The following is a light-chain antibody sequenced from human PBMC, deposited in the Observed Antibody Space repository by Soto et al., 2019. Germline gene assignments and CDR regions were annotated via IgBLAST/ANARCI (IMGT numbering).Light chain of an antibody. CDR1: QSVSSN. V-gene: IGKV3-15*01. CDR2: GAS. Sequence: EIVMTQSPSTLSVSPGERATLSCRASQSVSSNLAWYQQKPGQAPRLLIYGASTRATGIPARFSGSGSGTEFVLTISGLQADDLAVYYCQQRSNWPPSITFGQGTRLEIK. CDR3: QQRSNWPPSIT. J-gene: IGKJ5*01.